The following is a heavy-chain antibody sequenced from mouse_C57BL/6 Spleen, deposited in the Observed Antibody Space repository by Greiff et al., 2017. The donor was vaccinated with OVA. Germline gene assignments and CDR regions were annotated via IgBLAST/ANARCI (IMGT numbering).Heavy chain of an antibody. CDR2: INPSTGGT. CDR3: ANWEFAY. Sequence: VHVKQSGPELVKPGASVKISCKASGYSFTGYYMNWVKQSPEKSLEWIGEINPSTGGTTYNQKFKAKATLTVDKSSSTAYMQLKSLTSEDSAVYYCANWEFAYWGQGTLVTVSA. CDR1: GYSFTGYY. D-gene: IGHD4-1*01. V-gene: IGHV1-42*01. J-gene: IGHJ3*01.